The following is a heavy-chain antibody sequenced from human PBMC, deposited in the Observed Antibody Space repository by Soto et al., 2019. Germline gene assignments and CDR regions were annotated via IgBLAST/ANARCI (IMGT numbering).Heavy chain of an antibody. CDR2: IYSTGST. J-gene: IGHJ6*02. D-gene: IGHD3-16*01. CDR1: GGFISSGNYY. Sequence: QVQLQESGPGLVKPSETLSLTCTVSGGFISSGNYYWGWIRQPPGKGLEWIGSIYSTGSTYYNPSLKSRVTLSVDTSKNQLSLKLSSVTAADTAVYYCARRPGNDYYYGLDVWGQGTTVTVSS. CDR3: ARRPGNDYYYGLDV. V-gene: IGHV4-39*01.